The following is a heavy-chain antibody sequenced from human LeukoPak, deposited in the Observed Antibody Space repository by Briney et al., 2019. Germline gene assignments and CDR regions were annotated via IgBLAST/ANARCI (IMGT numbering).Heavy chain of an antibody. CDR2: ISSSSSYI. CDR1: GFTLSSYS. Sequence: GGSLRLSCAASGFTLSSYSMKWVRQAPGKGMEWVLSISSSSSYIYYADSVKGRFTISRNNAKNSLYLQMNRLRAEDTAVYYCARDGDLERVDAFDIWGQATMVTVSS. D-gene: IGHD1-1*01. V-gene: IGHV3-21*01. CDR3: ARDGDLERVDAFDI. J-gene: IGHJ3*02.